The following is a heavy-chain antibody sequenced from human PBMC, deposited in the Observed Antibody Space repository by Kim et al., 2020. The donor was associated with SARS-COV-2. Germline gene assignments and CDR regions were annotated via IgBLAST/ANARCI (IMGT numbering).Heavy chain of an antibody. CDR2: ISASGGNT. V-gene: IGHV3-23*01. Sequence: GGSLRLSCAASGFSFSTYAMTWVCQAPGKGLEWAQAISASGGNTYYADTAKGRLAIPRDNSKNTMYRQMNSLRGEDTAVYYCAKGSWYGDYYYYTMDIWG. D-gene: IGHD3-10*01. CDR1: GFSFSTYA. J-gene: IGHJ6*01. CDR3: AKGSWYGDYYYYTMDI.